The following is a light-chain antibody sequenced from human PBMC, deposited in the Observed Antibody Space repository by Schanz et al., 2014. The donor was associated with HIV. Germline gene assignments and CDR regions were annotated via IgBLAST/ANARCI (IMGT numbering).Light chain of an antibody. J-gene: IGLJ3*02. CDR3: SSCTTSNTLV. CDR1: SSDVGGYNC. V-gene: IGLV2-14*03. Sequence: HSALTQPASVSGSPGQSITISCTGTSSDVGGYNCVSWYQQRPGKAPKLVISGVDYRPSGVSSRFSGSKSGSAASLTISGLQAEDEADYYCSSCTTSNTLVFGGGTKLTVL. CDR2: GVD.